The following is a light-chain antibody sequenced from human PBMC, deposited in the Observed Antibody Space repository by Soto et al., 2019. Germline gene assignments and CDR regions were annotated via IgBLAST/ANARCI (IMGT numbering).Light chain of an antibody. CDR3: QQYYSTSMYT. J-gene: IGKJ2*01. CDR1: QSVLYSSNNKNY. V-gene: IGKV4-1*01. CDR2: WAS. Sequence: DIVMTQSPDSLAVSLGERATINYKSSQSVLYSSNNKNYLAWYQQKPGQPPKLLIYWASTRESGVPDRFSGSGSGTDFTLTISSLQDEDVAVFYCQQYYSTSMYTFGQGTKLEIK.